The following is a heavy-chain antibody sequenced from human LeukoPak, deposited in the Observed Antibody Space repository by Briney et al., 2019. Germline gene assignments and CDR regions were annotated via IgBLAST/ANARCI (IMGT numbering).Heavy chain of an antibody. CDR2: IYSGGST. CDR1: GFTVGSDY. CDR3: ARDRIAVAGIPFDY. Sequence: GGSLRLSCAASGFTVGSDYMSWVREAPGKGLERVSVIYSGGSTYYADSVKRRFTISRDNSKNTLYLQMNSLRAEDTAVYYCARDRIAVAGIPFDYWGQGTLVTVSS. J-gene: IGHJ4*02. D-gene: IGHD6-19*01. V-gene: IGHV3-53*01.